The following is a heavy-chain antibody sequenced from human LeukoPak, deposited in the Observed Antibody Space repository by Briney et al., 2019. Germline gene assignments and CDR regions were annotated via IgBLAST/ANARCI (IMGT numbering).Heavy chain of an antibody. CDR3: ARGGTEAGSGDY. CDR1: GYTFTAYY. CDR2: INPNSGGT. J-gene: IGHJ4*02. V-gene: IGHV1-2*06. Sequence: ASVKVSCKASGYTFTAYYIHWVRQAPGQGLEWMGRINPNSGGTDSAQKFQGRVTMTRDTSISTAYMELSRLRSDDTAIYYCARGGTEAGSGDYWGQGTLVTVSS. D-gene: IGHD3-10*01.